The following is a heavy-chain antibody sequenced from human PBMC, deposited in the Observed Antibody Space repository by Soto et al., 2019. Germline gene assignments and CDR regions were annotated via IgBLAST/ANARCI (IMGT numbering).Heavy chain of an antibody. Sequence: SGPTLVNPTETLTLTCTFSGFSLASPGMCVSWIRQSPGKALEWLALIERDDDDKYYSTSLKTRLTISKDTRKNQVVLTMANMEPADTATYYCARSIRGPRRFNGMDVWGQGTTVTVSS. V-gene: IGHV2-70*13. CDR1: GFSLASPGMC. J-gene: IGHJ6*02. CDR3: ARSIRGPRRFNGMDV. CDR2: IERDDDDK. D-gene: IGHD1-20*01.